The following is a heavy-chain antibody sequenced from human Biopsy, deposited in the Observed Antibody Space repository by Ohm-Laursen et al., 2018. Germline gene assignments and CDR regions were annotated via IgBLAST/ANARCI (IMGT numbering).Heavy chain of an antibody. D-gene: IGHD4-23*01. CDR3: ARRPYGGTRYWYFDL. CDR2: IYYSGTT. J-gene: IGHJ2*01. V-gene: IGHV4-31*01. Sequence: TLSLTCTVSGGSVSSGGFYWSWIRQHPGKGLEWIGYIYYSGTTYYNPSLKSLVTISVDTSKNQFSLKLNSVTAADTAVYYCARRPYGGTRYWYFDLWGRDTLDTVSS. CDR1: GGSVSSGGFY.